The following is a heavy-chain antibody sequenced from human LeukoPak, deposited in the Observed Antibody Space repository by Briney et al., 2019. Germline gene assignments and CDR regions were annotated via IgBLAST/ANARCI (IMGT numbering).Heavy chain of an antibody. J-gene: IGHJ4*02. CDR3: ASALPFQLVH. CDR1: GGSISGYY. Sequence: SETLSLTCSVSGGSISGYYWSWIRQPAGKGLEWIGRIYTSGSTNYNPSLKSRVTMSVDTSKNQFSLKLSYVTAADTAVYYCASALPFQLVHWGQGTLVTVSS. D-gene: IGHD1-1*01. CDR2: IYTSGST. V-gene: IGHV4-4*07.